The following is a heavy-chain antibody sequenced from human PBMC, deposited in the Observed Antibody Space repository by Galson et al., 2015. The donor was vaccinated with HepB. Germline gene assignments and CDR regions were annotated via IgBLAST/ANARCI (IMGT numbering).Heavy chain of an antibody. V-gene: IGHV1-46*01. Sequence: SVKVSCKASGYTFTSYYMHWVRQAPGQGLEWMGIINPSGGSTSYAQKFQGRVTMTRDTSTSTVYMELSSLRSEDTAVYYCARDLGGVLGYGSGSPLVPFDYWGQGTLVTVSS. CDR1: GYTFTSYY. D-gene: IGHD3-10*01. CDR2: INPSGGST. J-gene: IGHJ4*02. CDR3: ARDLGGVLGYGSGSPLVPFDY.